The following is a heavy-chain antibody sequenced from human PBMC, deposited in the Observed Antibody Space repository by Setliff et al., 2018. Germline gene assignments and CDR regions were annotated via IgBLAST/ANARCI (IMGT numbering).Heavy chain of an antibody. Sequence: PSETLSLTCTVSGDSIYNHFWSWVRQPPGKGLEWIGYIYSTGSTNYNPSLKSRVAISIDTSKNQFSLRLKSVTAADTAVYYCARGNSRSSVWYVVPHFDYWGQGTLVTVSS. CDR3: ARGNSRSSVWYVVPHFDY. V-gene: IGHV4-4*08. D-gene: IGHD6-19*01. J-gene: IGHJ4*02. CDR1: GDSIYNHF. CDR2: IYSTGST.